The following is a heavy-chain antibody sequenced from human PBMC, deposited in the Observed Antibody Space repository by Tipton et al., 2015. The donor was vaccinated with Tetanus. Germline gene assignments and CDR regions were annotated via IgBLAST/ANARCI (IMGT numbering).Heavy chain of an antibody. V-gene: IGHV3-53*01. J-gene: IGHJ1*01. CDR3: ARERERYCSGGSCFSSSAEYFQH. D-gene: IGHD2-15*01. CDR1: GFTVSSNY. CDR2: IYSGGST. Sequence: VQLVQSGGGLIQPGGSLRLSCAASGFTVSSNYMSWVRQAPGKGLEWVSVIYSGGSTYYADSVRGRFTISRDNSKNTLYLQMNSLRAEDTAVYYCARERERYCSGGSCFSSSAEYFQHWGQGTLVTVSS.